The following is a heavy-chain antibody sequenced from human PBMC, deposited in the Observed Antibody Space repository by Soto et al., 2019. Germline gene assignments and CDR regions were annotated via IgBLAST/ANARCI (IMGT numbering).Heavy chain of an antibody. Sequence: QVQLQESGPGLVKPSGTLSLTCAVSSGSISSSNWWRWVRQPPGKGLEWIGEIYHRGSTNYNPALKSRVTISVDKSKNQFSLKLSSVTAADTAVYYCARDKGRQQLVRYNWFDPWGQGTLVTVSS. CDR2: IYHRGST. CDR1: SGSISSSNW. CDR3: ARDKGRQQLVRYNWFDP. V-gene: IGHV4-4*02. D-gene: IGHD6-13*01. J-gene: IGHJ5*02.